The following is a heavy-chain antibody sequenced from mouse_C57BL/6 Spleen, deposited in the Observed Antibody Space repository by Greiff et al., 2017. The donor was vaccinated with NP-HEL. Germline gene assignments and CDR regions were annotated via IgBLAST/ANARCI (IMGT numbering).Heavy chain of an antibody. J-gene: IGHJ2*01. D-gene: IGHD2-5*01. V-gene: IGHV14-3*01. CDR2: IDPANGNT. CDR1: GFNIKNTY. CDR3: ASAYYSNPYFDY. Sequence: VQLQQSVAELVRPGASVKLSCTASGFNIKNTYMHWVKQRPEQGLEWIGRIDPANGNTKYAPKFKGKATITADTSSNSAYLQLSSLTSEDAAIYYCASAYYSNPYFDYWGQGTTLTVSS.